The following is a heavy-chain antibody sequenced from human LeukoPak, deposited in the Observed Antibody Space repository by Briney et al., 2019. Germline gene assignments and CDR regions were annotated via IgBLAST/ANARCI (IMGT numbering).Heavy chain of an antibody. V-gene: IGHV3-11*04. Sequence: GGSLRLSCAASGFTFSDYYMSWIRQAPGKGLEWVSYISSSGSTIYYADSVKGRFTTSRYNAKNSLYLQMNSLRADDTAVYYCARAYSGRYGLGYYYMDVWGKGTTVTISS. D-gene: IGHD1-26*01. CDR3: ARAYSGRYGLGYYYMDV. CDR1: GFTFSDYY. J-gene: IGHJ6*03. CDR2: ISSSGSTI.